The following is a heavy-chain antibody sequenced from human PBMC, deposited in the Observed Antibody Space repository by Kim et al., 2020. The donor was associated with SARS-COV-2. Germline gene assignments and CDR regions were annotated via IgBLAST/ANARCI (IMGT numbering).Heavy chain of an antibody. CDR3: ARDIVATINPAP. V-gene: IGHV1-2*06. D-gene: IGHD5-12*01. CDR2: INPNSGGT. CDR1: GYTFTGYY. J-gene: IGHJ5*02. Sequence: ASVKVSCKASGYTFTGYYMHWVRRAPGQGLEWMGRINPNSGGTNYAQKFQGRVTMTRDTSISTAYMELSRLRSDDTAVYYCARDIVATINPAPWGQGTLVTVSS.